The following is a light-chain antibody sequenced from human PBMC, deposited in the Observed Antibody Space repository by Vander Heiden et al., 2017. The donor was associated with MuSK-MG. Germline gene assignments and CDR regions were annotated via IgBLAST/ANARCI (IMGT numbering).Light chain of an antibody. V-gene: IGLV2-14*03. CDR3: SSYTDSSPWV. Sequence: QSALTQPASVSGSPGQSITISCTGTSSDVGGYNYVSWYQQHPGKVPKLMICDVSNRPSGVSNRFSGSKSGNTASLTISGLQAEDEADYYCSSYTDSSPWVFGGGTKLTVL. CDR2: DVS. CDR1: SSDVGGYNY. J-gene: IGLJ3*02.